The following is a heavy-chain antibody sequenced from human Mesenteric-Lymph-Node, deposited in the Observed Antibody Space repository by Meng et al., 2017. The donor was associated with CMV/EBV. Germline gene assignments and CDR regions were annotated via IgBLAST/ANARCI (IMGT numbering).Heavy chain of an antibody. CDR3: ARVGVPRSSFYFDY. CDR2: INHSGST. CDR1: GGSFSGYY. J-gene: IGHJ4*02. D-gene: IGHD3-10*01. Sequence: AVYGGSFSGYYWSWIRQPPGEGLEWIGEINHSGSTNYDPSLKSRVTISVDTSKNQFSLKLSSVTAADTAVFYCARVGVPRSSFYFDYWGQGTLVTVSS. V-gene: IGHV4-34*01.